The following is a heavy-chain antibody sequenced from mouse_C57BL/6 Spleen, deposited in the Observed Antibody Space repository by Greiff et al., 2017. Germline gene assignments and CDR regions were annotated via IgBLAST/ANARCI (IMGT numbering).Heavy chain of an antibody. J-gene: IGHJ1*03. CDR2: IYPGGGDT. D-gene: IGHD5-1*01. Sequence: VQLQQSGPELVKPGASVKISCKASGYAFSSSWMNWVKQRPGKGLEWIGRIYPGGGDTNCNGKFKGKATRTADKSSSTADMQRSSLTSEDSAVYFCARRDEYVLRYFEVWGTGATVTVSS. CDR1: GYAFSSSW. V-gene: IGHV1-82*01. CDR3: ARRDEYVLRYFEV.